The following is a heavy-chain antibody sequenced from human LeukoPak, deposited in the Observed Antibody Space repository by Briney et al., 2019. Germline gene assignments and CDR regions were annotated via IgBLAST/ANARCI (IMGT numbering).Heavy chain of an antibody. J-gene: IGHJ4*02. D-gene: IGHD1-1*01. V-gene: IGHV1-24*01. CDR2: FNPEEGET. Sequence: ASVKVSCKVSGYTLTELSMHWVRQAPGKGLEWMGGFNPEEGETIYAQKFQGRVTMTEDTSTDTAYMELSSLRSEDTAVYYCATINPERRDYWGQGTLVTVSS. CDR1: GYTLTELS. CDR3: ATINPERRDY.